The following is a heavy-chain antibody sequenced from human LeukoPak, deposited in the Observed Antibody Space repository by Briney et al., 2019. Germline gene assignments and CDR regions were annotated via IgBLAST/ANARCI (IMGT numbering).Heavy chain of an antibody. CDR2: ISSSSSYI. CDR3: ARDYRQLVRPFDY. V-gene: IGHV3-21*01. J-gene: IGHJ4*02. Sequence: GGSLRLSCAASGFTFSSYSMNWVRQAPGKGLEWVSSISSSSSYIYYADSVKGRFTISRDNAKNSLYLQMNSLRADDTAVYYCARDYRQLVRPFDYWGQGTLVTVSS. D-gene: IGHD6-13*01. CDR1: GFTFSSYS.